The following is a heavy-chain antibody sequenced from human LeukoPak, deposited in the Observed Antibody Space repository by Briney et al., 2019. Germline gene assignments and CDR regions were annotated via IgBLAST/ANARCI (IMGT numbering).Heavy chain of an antibody. CDR2: IYPGDSDT. CDR3: ARLPPRGNQYWYFDF. D-gene: IGHD2/OR15-2a*01. CDR1: GYSFTSYW. J-gene: IGHJ2*01. Sequence: KAGESLKISCKGSGYSFTSYWIGWVRQMPGKGLEWMGIIYPGDSDTRYSPSFQGQVTISADKSISTAYLQWGSLKASDTAMYYCARLPPRGNQYWYFDFWGRGTLVTVSS. V-gene: IGHV5-51*01.